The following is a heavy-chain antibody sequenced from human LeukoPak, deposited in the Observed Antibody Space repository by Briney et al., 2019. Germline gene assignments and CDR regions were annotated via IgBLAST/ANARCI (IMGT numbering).Heavy chain of an antibody. CDR1: GFTFSSYA. J-gene: IGHJ4*02. CDR3: AMSWYGDYRYFDY. V-gene: IGHV3-23*01. Sequence: PGGSLRHSCAASGFTFSSYAMSWVRQAPGKGLEWVSAISGSGGSTYYADSVKGRFTISRDNSKNTLYLQMNSLRAEDTAVYYCAMSWYGDYRYFDYWGQGTLVTVSS. CDR2: ISGSGGST. D-gene: IGHD4-17*01.